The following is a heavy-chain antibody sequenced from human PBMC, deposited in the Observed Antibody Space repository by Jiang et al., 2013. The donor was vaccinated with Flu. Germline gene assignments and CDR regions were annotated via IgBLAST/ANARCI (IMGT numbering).Heavy chain of an antibody. J-gene: IGHJ4*02. V-gene: IGHV3-43*01. Sequence: GGSTYYADSVKGRFTISRDNSKNSLYLQMNSLRTEDTALYYCAKGFTATDYWGQGTLVTVSS. CDR3: AKGFTATDY. CDR2: GGST. D-gene: IGHD5-18*01.